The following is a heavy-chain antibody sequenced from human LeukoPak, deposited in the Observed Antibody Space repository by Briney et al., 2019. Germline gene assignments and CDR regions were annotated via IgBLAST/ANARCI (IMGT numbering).Heavy chain of an antibody. Sequence: GASVKVSCKASGYTFTGYYMHWVRQAPGQGLEWMGWINPSSGGTNYAQKFQGRVTMTRDTSIRTAYMELSRLRSEDTAVYYCARWGGYYDSSGQTNFDYWGQGTLVTVSS. J-gene: IGHJ4*02. D-gene: IGHD3-22*01. CDR3: ARWGGYYDSSGQTNFDY. CDR2: INPSSGGT. V-gene: IGHV1-2*02. CDR1: GYTFTGYY.